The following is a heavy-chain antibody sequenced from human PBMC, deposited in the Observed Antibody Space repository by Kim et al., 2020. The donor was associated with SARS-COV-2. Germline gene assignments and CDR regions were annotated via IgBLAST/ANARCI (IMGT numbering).Heavy chain of an antibody. V-gene: IGHV3-30*18. CDR3: AKDVELYSSGWLTSGY. Sequence: GGSLRLSCAASGFTFSSYGMHWVRQAPGKGLEWVAVISYDGSNKYYADSVKGRFTISRDNSKNTLYLQMNSLRAEDTAVYYCAKDVELYSSGWLTSGYWGQGTLVTVSS. CDR2: ISYDGSNK. J-gene: IGHJ4*02. CDR1: GFTFSSYG. D-gene: IGHD6-19*01.